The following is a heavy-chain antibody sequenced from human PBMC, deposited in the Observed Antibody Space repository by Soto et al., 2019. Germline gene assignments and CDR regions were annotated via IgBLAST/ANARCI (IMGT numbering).Heavy chain of an antibody. Sequence: ASVKVSCKVSGYKLTEVSMHWVRQAPGKGLEWMGGFDPEDGETIYAQRFQGRVTMTEDTSSDKAYMELSSLRSEDTAVYYCATDLSGFSGYDFDCWGQGTLVTVSS. CDR3: ATDLSGFSGYDFDC. CDR2: FDPEDGET. CDR1: GYKLTEVS. V-gene: IGHV1-24*01. J-gene: IGHJ4*02. D-gene: IGHD5-12*01.